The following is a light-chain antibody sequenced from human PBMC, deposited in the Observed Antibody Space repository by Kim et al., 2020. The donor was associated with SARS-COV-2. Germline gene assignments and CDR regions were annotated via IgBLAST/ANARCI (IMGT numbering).Light chain of an antibody. Sequence: QSVLTQPPSVSEALGQRVTISCSGSSSNIGTNAVNWYQQLPGKAPKLLIFYDDLLPSGVSDRFYGSKSGTSASLAISGLQSEDEADYYCATWDDRLNAPVFGGGTQLTVL. CDR3: ATWDDRLNAPV. V-gene: IGLV1-36*01. CDR2: YDD. J-gene: IGLJ3*02. CDR1: SSNIGTNA.